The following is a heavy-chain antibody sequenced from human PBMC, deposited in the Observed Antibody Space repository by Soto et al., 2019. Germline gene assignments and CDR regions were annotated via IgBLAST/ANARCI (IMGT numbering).Heavy chain of an antibody. CDR1: LFSLDTSGVG. Sequence: XGRTLVTPPPTLPLTCTCDLFSLDTSGVGEGWIHQPPGTAVESPALIYWCDDKRYSPSLQSRLTLTNGESKDHVDLILTSVDPVYTASYYCARLYGVLILLDKWGQGTLVTVSS. CDR3: ARLYGVLILLDK. J-gene: IGHJ1*01. CDR2: IYWCDDK. V-gene: IGHV2-5*01. D-gene: IGHD3-16*01.